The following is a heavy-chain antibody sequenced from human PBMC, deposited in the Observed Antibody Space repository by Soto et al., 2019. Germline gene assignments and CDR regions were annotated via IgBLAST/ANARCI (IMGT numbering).Heavy chain of an antibody. Sequence: PGGSLRLSCAAAGFPFDDYAMHWVRPAPGKGLEWVSGISWNSGSIGYADSVKGRFTISRDNAKNSLYLQMNSLRAEDTALYYCAKDMAARRLAFDIWGQGTMVTVSS. CDR1: GFPFDDYA. V-gene: IGHV3-9*01. D-gene: IGHD6-6*01. J-gene: IGHJ3*02. CDR3: AKDMAARRLAFDI. CDR2: ISWNSGSI.